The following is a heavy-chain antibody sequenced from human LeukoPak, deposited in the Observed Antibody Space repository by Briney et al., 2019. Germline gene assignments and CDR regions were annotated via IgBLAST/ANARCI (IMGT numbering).Heavy chain of an antibody. CDR3: ARDYSRVAAPYYFDS. Sequence: ASVKVSCKASGYTFTNYGISWVRQAPGQGLEWMGCISAYDGSTNYAQKLQGRVTMTTDTSTSTAYMELRSLRSDDAAVYFCARDYSRVAAPYYFDSWAREPWSPSPQ. CDR1: GYTFTNYG. J-gene: IGHJ4*02. CDR2: ISAYDGST. D-gene: IGHD6-6*01. V-gene: IGHV1-18*01.